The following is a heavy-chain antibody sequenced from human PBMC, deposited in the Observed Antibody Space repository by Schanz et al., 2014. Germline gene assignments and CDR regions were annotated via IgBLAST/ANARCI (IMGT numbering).Heavy chain of an antibody. CDR2: ISAYNGHT. V-gene: IGHV1-18*04. CDR1: GYTFTSYS. Sequence: QVQLVQSGAEVKKPGASVKVSCKASGYTFTSYSMHWVRQAPGQGLEWMGWISAYNGHTDYAQKLQSRVTLTTDTSTSTAYMELRNLRSDDTAVYYCARAKRFGDMDVWGQGTTVTVSS. CDR3: ARAKRFGDMDV. D-gene: IGHD3-10*01. J-gene: IGHJ6*02.